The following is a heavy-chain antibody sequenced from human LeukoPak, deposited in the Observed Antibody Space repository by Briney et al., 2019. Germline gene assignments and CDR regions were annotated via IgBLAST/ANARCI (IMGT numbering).Heavy chain of an antibody. CDR2: FDPEDGDT. Sequence: ASVKVSCKVSGYTLTELSMHWVRQAPGKGLEWMGGFDPEDGDTIYAQKFQGRVTMTEDTSTDTAYMELSSLRSEDTAVYYCATVGGYDGRLSGYYYYMDVWGKGTTVTVSS. CDR3: ATVGGYDGRLSGYYYYMDV. CDR1: GYTLTELS. J-gene: IGHJ6*03. D-gene: IGHD5-12*01. V-gene: IGHV1-24*01.